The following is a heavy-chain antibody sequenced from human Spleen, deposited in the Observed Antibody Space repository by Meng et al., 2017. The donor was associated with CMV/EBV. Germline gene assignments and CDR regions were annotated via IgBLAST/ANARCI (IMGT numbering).Heavy chain of an antibody. CDR2: IHPHRGDT. V-gene: IGHV1-2*02. J-gene: IGHJ4*02. Sequence: ASVKVSCKPSGGTFSLYAFSWVRQAPGQGLEWMGWIHPHRGDTNYAQQFQGRVTLTRDTSINTGYMELTRLTSDDTAVYYCARDNNWGPDYWGQGTLVTVSS. CDR3: ARDNNWGPDY. CDR1: GGTFSLYA. D-gene: IGHD7-27*01.